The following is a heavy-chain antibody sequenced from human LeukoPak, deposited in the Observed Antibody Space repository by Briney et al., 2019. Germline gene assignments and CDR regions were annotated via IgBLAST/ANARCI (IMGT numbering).Heavy chain of an antibody. V-gene: IGHV1-69*13. D-gene: IGHD6-6*01. CDR2: IIPIFGTA. CDR1: GGTFSSYA. J-gene: IGHJ4*02. CDR3: ATTKSQYSSSSGRFDY. Sequence: SVEVSCKASGGTFSSYAISWVRQAPGQGLEWMGGIIPIFGTANYAQKFQGRVTITADESTSTAYMELSSLRSEDTAVYYCATTKSQYSSSSGRFDYWGQGTLVTVSS.